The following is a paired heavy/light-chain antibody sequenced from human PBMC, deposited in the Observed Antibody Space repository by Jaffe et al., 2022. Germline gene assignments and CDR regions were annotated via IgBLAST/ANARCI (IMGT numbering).Heavy chain of an antibody. CDR1: GFTFSSYE. Sequence: EVQLVESGGGLVQPGGSLRLSCAASGFTFSSYEMNWVRQAPGKGLEWVSYISSSGSNIYYADSVRGRFTISRDNAKSSLFLRMNSLRAEDTAVYYCARVPEIRGITPGWFDSWGQGTLVTVSS. CDR2: ISSSGSNI. J-gene: IGHJ5*01. V-gene: IGHV3-48*03. D-gene: IGHD3-10*01. CDR3: ARVPEIRGITPGWFDS.
Light chain of an antibody. J-gene: IGLJ3*02. CDR1: SGHSTYA. CDR2: VKSDGSH. CDR3: QTWAPGIRV. Sequence: QLVLTQSPSASASLGASVKLTCTLSSGHSTYAIAWHQQQPEKGPRYLMKVKSDGSHTKGDGIPDRFSGSSSGAERYLTISSLQSEDEADYYCQTWAPGIRVLGGGTKLTVL. V-gene: IGLV4-69*01.